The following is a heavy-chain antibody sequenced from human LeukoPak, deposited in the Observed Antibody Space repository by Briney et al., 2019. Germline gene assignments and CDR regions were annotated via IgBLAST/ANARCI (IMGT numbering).Heavy chain of an antibody. Sequence: GGSLRLSCAASGFTFSSYAMSWVRQAPGKGLEWVSAISGSGGSTYYADSVKGRFTISRDNSKNTLYLQMNSLRAEDTAVYYCASSSGWSVYYFDYWGQGTLVTVSS. J-gene: IGHJ4*02. CDR2: ISGSGGST. V-gene: IGHV3-23*01. D-gene: IGHD6-19*01. CDR3: ASSSGWSVYYFDY. CDR1: GFTFSSYA.